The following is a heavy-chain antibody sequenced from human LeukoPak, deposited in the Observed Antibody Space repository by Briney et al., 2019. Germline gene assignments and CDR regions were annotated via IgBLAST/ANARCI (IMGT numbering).Heavy chain of an antibody. J-gene: IGHJ5*02. V-gene: IGHV1-69*13. CDR1: GGTFSSYA. D-gene: IGHD6-25*01. CDR3: ASEKDDSAGNWFDP. CDR2: IIPIFGTA. Sequence: ASVKVSCKASGGTFSSYAISWVRQAPGQGLEWMGGIIPIFGTANYAQKFQGRVTITADESTSTAYMELSSLRSEDTAVYYCASEKDDSAGNWFDPWGQGTLVTVSS.